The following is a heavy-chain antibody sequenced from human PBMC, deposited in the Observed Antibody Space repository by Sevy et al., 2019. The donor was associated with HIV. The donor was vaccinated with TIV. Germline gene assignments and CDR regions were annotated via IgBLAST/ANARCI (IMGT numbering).Heavy chain of an antibody. D-gene: IGHD1-26*01. Sequence: GGSLRLSCAASGFTFSSYAMHWVRQAPGKGLESVAAISYDGSKKYYADSVKGRFTISRDNSKNTLYMQMNSQRAEDTANYYCAEDVGATTKGRELCEYHFDYWGQGTLVTVSS. CDR3: AEDVGATTKGRELCEYHFDY. CDR2: ISYDGSKK. CDR1: GFTFSSYA. J-gene: IGHJ4*02. V-gene: IGHV3-30-3*01.